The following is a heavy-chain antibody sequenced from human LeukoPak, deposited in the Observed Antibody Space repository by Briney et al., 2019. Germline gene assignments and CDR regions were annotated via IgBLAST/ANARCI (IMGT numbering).Heavy chain of an antibody. CDR3: ARANRKIVSGSGRNYYYMDV. Sequence: SGPALVTPTQTLTLTCTFSGFSLSTSGLCVSWIRQPPGKALEWLARIDWADEELYSTSLKTRLSICKDTSKNQVVLTMTNMDPVDTATYFCARANRKIVSGSGRNYYYMDVWGKGTTVTVSS. D-gene: IGHD3-10*01. CDR2: IDWADEE. J-gene: IGHJ6*03. CDR1: GFSLSTSGLC. V-gene: IGHV2-70*17.